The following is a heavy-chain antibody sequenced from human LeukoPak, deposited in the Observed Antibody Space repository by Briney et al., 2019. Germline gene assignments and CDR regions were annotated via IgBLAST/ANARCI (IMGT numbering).Heavy chain of an antibody. Sequence: ASVKVSCKASGGTFSSYAISWVRQAPGQGLEWMGRIIPILGIANYTQKFQGRVTITADKSTSTAYMELSSLRSEDTAVYYCARMGLMRGGSNWFDPWGQGTLVTVPS. CDR1: GGTFSSYA. CDR2: IIPILGIA. D-gene: IGHD3-16*01. CDR3: ARMGLMRGGSNWFDP. J-gene: IGHJ5*02. V-gene: IGHV1-69*04.